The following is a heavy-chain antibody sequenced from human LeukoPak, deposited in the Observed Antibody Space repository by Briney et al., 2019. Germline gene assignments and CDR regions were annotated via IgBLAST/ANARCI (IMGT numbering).Heavy chain of an antibody. CDR3: TRDLRDVLTGSYYYYMDV. CDR1: GFTFGDYA. V-gene: IGHV3-49*03. CDR2: IRSKAYGGTA. J-gene: IGHJ6*03. Sequence: GRSLRLSCAGSGFTFGDYAMSWFRQAPGKGLEWVGFIRSKAYGGTAEYAASVEGRFTISRDDSRSIAYLQTNSLKTEDTAVYFCTRDLRDVLTGSYYYYMDVWGMGTTVTVSS. D-gene: IGHD3-9*01.